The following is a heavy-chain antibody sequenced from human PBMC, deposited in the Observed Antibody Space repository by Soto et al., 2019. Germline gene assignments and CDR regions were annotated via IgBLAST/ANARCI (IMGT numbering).Heavy chain of an antibody. CDR1: RLTFSRYA. V-gene: IGHV3-23*01. CDR2: ISGAGDST. Sequence: GSLGLCCSASRLTFSRYAMSWFPQSPGKGREGVSAISGAGDSTYYAASVKGRFTISRDNSQNTLYLQMNSLRAEDTAVYYCAKDGSGCVRGSSRFNGYFDYWGQGTLVTVSS. CDR3: AKDGSGCVRGSSRFNGYFDY. J-gene: IGHJ4*02. D-gene: IGHD3-16*02.